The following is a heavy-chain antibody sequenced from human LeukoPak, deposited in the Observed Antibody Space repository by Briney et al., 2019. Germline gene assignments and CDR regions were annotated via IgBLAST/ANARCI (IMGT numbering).Heavy chain of an antibody. V-gene: IGHV3-53*01. D-gene: IGHD6-19*01. Sequence: GSLRLSCAASGFTVSSNYMSWVRQAPGKGLEWVSVIYSGGSTYYADSVKGRFTISRDNSKNTLYLQMNSLRAEDTAVYYCARDRIAVAGTTFYYGMDVWGQGTTVTVSS. J-gene: IGHJ6*02. CDR3: ARDRIAVAGTTFYYGMDV. CDR1: GFTVSSNY. CDR2: IYSGGST.